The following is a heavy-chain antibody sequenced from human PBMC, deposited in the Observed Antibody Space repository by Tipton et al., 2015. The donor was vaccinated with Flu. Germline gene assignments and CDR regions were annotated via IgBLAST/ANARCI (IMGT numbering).Heavy chain of an antibody. CDR1: GGSISDYY. V-gene: IGHV4-59*13. J-gene: IGHJ6*02. D-gene: IGHD1-1*01. CDR3: ARDLWNDRRAYYYYGVNV. CDR2: IFYTGNT. Sequence: TLSLTCSLSGGSISDYYYTWIRQPPGKGLEWIGSIFYTGNTDYSPSLKSRVTISLDKSKNQFSLELTSMTAADTAVYYCARDLWNDRRAYYYYGVNVWGQGTTVTVSS.